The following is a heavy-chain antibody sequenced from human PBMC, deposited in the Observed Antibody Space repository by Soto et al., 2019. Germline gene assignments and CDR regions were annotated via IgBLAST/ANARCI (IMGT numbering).Heavy chain of an antibody. J-gene: IGHJ4*02. CDR1: GFTFSSYG. CDR3: AKAESVRVGDY. Sequence: QVQLVESGGGVVQPGRSLRLSCAASGFTFSSYGMHWVRQATGKGLEWGAVISYDGSNEYYADSVKGRFIISRDNSKNALYLQMNSLRAEDTAVYYCAKAESVRVGDYWGQGTLVTVSS. D-gene: IGHD1-26*01. V-gene: IGHV3-30*18. CDR2: ISYDGSNE.